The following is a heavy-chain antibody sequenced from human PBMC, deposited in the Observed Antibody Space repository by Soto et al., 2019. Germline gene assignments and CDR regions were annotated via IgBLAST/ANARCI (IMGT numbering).Heavy chain of an antibody. CDR2: IWYDGSNK. Sequence: GGSLRLSCAASGFTFSSYGMHWVRQAPGKGLEWVAVIWYDGSNKYYADSVKGRFTISRDNSKNTLYLQMNSLRAEDTAVYYCARDLNYYGSGRPHYYYYGMDVWGQGTTVTVSS. V-gene: IGHV3-33*01. CDR1: GFTFSSYG. CDR3: ARDLNYYGSGRPHYYYYGMDV. D-gene: IGHD3-10*01. J-gene: IGHJ6*02.